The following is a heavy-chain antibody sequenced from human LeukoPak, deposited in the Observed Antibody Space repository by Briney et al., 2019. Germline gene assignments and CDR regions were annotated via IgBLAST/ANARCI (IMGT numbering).Heavy chain of an antibody. CDR3: ARHIAAAGTNDAFDI. J-gene: IGHJ3*02. CDR1: GGSISSYY. D-gene: IGHD6-13*01. V-gene: IGHV4-4*09. CDR2: IYTSGST. Sequence: SETLSLTSTVSGGSISSYYWSWIRQPPGKGLEWIGYIYTSGSTNYNPSLKSRVTISVDTSKNQFSLKLSSVTAADTAVYYCARHIAAAGTNDAFDIWGQGTMVTVSS.